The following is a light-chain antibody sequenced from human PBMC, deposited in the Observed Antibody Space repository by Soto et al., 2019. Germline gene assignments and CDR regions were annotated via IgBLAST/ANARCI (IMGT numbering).Light chain of an antibody. V-gene: IGKV1-27*01. CDR2: AAS. Sequence: DIPITQSPSSLSASVGDRVTITCRASQGISNYLAWYQQKPGKVPKLLIYAASTLQSGVPSRFSGSGSGTEFTLTISSLQPDDFATYYCQHYNSYSEAFGQGTKVDIK. J-gene: IGKJ1*01. CDR1: QGISNY. CDR3: QHYNSYSEA.